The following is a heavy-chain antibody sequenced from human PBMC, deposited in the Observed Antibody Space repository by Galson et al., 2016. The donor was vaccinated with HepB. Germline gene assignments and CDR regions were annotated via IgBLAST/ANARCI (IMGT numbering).Heavy chain of an antibody. CDR1: GGAISSSCCY. V-gene: IGHV4-39*07. CDR3: ARVKGDFWSGYPYFFDS. D-gene: IGHD3-3*01. Sequence: SETLSLTCSVAGGAISSSCCYWGWIRQPPGKGLEWIANTYYSGSTYYNPSLKSRVTISMGMSKNQFSLKVTSVTAADTAVYYCARVKGDFWSGYPYFFDSWGQGALVTVSS. J-gene: IGHJ4*02. CDR2: TYYSGST.